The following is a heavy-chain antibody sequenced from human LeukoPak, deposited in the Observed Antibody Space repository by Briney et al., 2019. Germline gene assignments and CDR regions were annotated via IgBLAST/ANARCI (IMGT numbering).Heavy chain of an antibody. CDR3: ARDHRLRLGELSLEYNWFDP. Sequence: GASVKVSCKASGYTFTGYYMYWVRQAPGQGLEWMGRINPNSGGTNYAQKFQGRVTMTRDTSISTAYMELSRLRSDDTAVYYCARDHRLRLGELSLEYNWFDPWGQGTLVTVPS. D-gene: IGHD3-16*02. CDR2: INPNSGGT. V-gene: IGHV1-2*06. CDR1: GYTFTGYY. J-gene: IGHJ5*02.